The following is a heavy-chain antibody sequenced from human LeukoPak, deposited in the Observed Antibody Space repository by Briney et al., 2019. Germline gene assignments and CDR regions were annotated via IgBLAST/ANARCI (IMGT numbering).Heavy chain of an antibody. V-gene: IGHV4-39*07. CDR1: GGSISSSSYY. CDR3: ARSGYRYGADALDI. CDR2: IYYSGST. J-gene: IGHJ3*02. Sequence: SETLSLTCTVSGGSISSSSYYWGWIRQPPGKGLEWIGSIYYSGSTYYNPSLKSRVTISVDTSKNQFSLKLSSVTAADTAVYYCARSGYRYGADALDIWGQGTMVTVSS. D-gene: IGHD5-18*01.